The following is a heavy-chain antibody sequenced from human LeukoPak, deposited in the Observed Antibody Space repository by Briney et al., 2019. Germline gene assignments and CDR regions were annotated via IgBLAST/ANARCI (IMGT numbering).Heavy chain of an antibody. Sequence: GGSLRLSCAASGFSFSDFEMNWVRQAPGKGLEWISYISSSGSGLYYADSVKGRFTISRDNAKNSLFLQMNSLGAEDTAVYYCARGPTNLYSTSWYGFDYWGQGTLVTVSS. D-gene: IGHD6-13*01. CDR2: ISSSGSGL. CDR3: ARGPTNLYSTSWYGFDY. V-gene: IGHV3-48*03. J-gene: IGHJ4*02. CDR1: GFSFSDFE.